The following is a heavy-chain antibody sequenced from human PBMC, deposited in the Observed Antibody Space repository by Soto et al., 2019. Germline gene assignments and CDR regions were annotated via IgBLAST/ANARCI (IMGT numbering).Heavy chain of an antibody. J-gene: IGHJ5*02. CDR2: ISGPSIYI. V-gene: IGHV3-21*01. Sequence: EVQLVESGGGLVKPGGSLRLSCVASGFTFSGYSINWVRQAPGKGLEWVSYISGPSIYIYYADSVKGRFTISRDNAQSAVYLQINRLRAEDPAVFYFAGGFRNWFHLWG. CDR1: GFTFSGYS. CDR3: AGGFRNWFHL.